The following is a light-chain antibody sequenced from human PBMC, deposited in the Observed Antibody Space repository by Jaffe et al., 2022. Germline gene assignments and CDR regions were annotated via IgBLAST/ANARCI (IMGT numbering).Light chain of an antibody. Sequence: DIQMTQSPSTLSASVGDRVTITCRASQSISSWLAWYQQKPGKAPKLLIYKASSLESGVPSRFSGSGSGTEFTLTISSLQPDDFATYYCQQYNSYLALTFGGGTKVEIK. CDR1: QSISSW. J-gene: IGKJ4*01. V-gene: IGKV1-5*03. CDR3: QQYNSYLALT. CDR2: KAS.